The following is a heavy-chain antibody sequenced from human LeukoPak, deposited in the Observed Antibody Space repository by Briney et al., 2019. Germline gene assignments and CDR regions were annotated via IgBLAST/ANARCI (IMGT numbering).Heavy chain of an antibody. CDR1: GFTFSDSG. D-gene: IGHD4-17*01. Sequence: QPGGSLRLSCAASGFTFSDSGMHWVRQAPGKGLEWVGVIWYDGSKTKYVDSVRGRFTISRDNSRNTLHLQMDSLRAEDTAIYYCATLVTTATEADYWGQGTLVSVTS. V-gene: IGHV3-33*01. CDR3: ATLVTTATEADY. J-gene: IGHJ4*02. CDR2: IWYDGSKT.